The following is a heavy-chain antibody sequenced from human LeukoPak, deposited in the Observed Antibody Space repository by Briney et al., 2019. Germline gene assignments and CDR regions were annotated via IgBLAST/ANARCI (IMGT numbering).Heavy chain of an antibody. CDR2: INHSGST. CDR1: GGSFSGYY. CDR3: ARDGGGIAAAGPDY. Sequence: SETLSLTCAVYGGSFSGYYWSWIRQPPGKGLEWIGEINHSGSTNYNPSLKSRVTISVDKSKNQFSLKLSSVTAADTAVYYCARDGGGIAAAGPDYWGQGTLVTVSS. J-gene: IGHJ4*02. V-gene: IGHV4-34*01. D-gene: IGHD6-13*01.